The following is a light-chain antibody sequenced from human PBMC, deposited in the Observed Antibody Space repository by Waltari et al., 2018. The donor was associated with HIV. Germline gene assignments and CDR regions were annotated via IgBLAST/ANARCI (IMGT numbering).Light chain of an antibody. CDR3: ASYAGSTNV. Sequence: QSVLTQPPSASGSPGQSVTISCPGTSSDVGGYNYVSWYQLHPGKAPKLMIYEVSKRPSGVPDRFSGSKSGNTASLTVSGLQSEDEADYFCASYAGSTNVFGTGTKVTVL. CDR2: EVS. CDR1: SSDVGGYNY. V-gene: IGLV2-8*01. J-gene: IGLJ1*01.